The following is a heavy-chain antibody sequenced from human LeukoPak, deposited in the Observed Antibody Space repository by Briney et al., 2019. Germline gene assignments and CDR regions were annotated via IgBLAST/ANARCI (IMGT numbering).Heavy chain of an antibody. D-gene: IGHD6-19*01. CDR2: IGGSGTRT. CDR3: AKDWAVAVAGTQDY. V-gene: IGHV3-23*01. Sequence: GGSLRLSCSASGFTFTTYGMNWVRQAPGKGLEWVSGIGGSGTRTYYADSVKGRFTISRDNSKNTLYLQMNSLRAEDTAVYYCAKDWAVAVAGTQDYWGQGTLVTVSS. CDR1: GFTFTTYG. J-gene: IGHJ4*02.